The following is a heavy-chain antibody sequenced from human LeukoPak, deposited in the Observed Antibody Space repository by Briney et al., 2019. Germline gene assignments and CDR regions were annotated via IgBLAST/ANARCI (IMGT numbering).Heavy chain of an antibody. CDR3: ARGSLLRYFDWPD. V-gene: IGHV3-33*01. Sequence: GGSLRLSCAASGLTFSSYGMHWVRQAPGKGLEWVAIIWYDGSNKYYADSVKGRFTISRDNSKNTLYLQMNSLKGDDTAVYYCARGSLLRYFDWPDWGQGTLVTVSS. CDR1: GLTFSSYG. CDR2: IWYDGSNK. J-gene: IGHJ4*02. D-gene: IGHD3-9*01.